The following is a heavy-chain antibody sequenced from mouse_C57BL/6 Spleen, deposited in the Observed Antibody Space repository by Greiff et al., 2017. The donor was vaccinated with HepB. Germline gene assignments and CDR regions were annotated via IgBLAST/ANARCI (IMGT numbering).Heavy chain of an antibody. CDR3: ARLRYGNHWYFDV. V-gene: IGHV1-81*01. CDR2: IYPRSGNT. D-gene: IGHD2-10*02. J-gene: IGHJ1*03. CDR1: GYTFTSYG. Sequence: LVESGAELARPGASVKLSCKASGYTFTSYGISWVKQSTGQGLEWIGEIYPRSGNTYYNEKFKGKATLTADKSSSTAYMERRSLTSEDSAVYFCARLRYGNHWYFDVWGTGTTVTVSS.